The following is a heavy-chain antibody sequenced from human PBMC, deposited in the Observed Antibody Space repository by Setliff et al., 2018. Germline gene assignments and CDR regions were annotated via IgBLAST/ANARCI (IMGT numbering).Heavy chain of an antibody. CDR3: RQAVVGRDVFDI. V-gene: IGHV4-34*01. CDR2: INQSGSG. D-gene: IGHD1-1*01. CDR1: GGSFDTYY. J-gene: IGHJ3*02. Sequence: SETLSLTCNVYGGSFDTYYWSWIRQPPGKGLGWFGEINQSGSGDYNPSFKGRVTISVDTSKKQFSLTLTSVTAADTALYYCRQAVVGRDVFDIWGQGTVVT.